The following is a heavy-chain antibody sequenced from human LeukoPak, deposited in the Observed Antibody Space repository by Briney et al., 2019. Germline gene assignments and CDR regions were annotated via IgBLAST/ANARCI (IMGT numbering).Heavy chain of an antibody. CDR1: GYTFTGYY. CDR3: ARGPTIAARPFDY. Sequence: ASVKVSCKASGYTFTGYYMHWVRQAPGQGLESMGWINPNSGGTNYAQKFQGRVTMTRDTSISTAYMELSRLRSDDTAVYYCARGPTIAARPFDYWGQGTLVTVSS. D-gene: IGHD6-6*01. CDR2: INPNSGGT. V-gene: IGHV1-2*02. J-gene: IGHJ4*02.